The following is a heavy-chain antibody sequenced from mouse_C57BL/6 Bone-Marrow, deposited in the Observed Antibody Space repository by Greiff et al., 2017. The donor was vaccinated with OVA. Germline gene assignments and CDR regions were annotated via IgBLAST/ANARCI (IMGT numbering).Heavy chain of an antibody. D-gene: IGHD2-2*01. CDR3: ARSEIGYGYDGGFAY. V-gene: IGHV1-64*01. CDR2: IHPNSGST. CDR1: GYTFTSYW. Sequence: QVQLQQPGAELVKPGASAKLSCKASGYTFTSYWMHWVKQRPGQGLEWIGMIHPNSGSTNYNEKFKSKATLTVDKSSSTAYMQLSSLTSEDSAVYYCARSEIGYGYDGGFAYWGQGTLVTVSA. J-gene: IGHJ3*01.